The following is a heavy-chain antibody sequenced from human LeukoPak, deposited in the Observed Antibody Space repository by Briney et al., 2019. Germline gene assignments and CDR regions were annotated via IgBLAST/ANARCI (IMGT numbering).Heavy chain of an antibody. CDR1: GYTFTSYD. CDR2: VNPDSGDT. J-gene: IGHJ4*02. Sequence: ASVKVSCKASGYTFTSYDFNWVRQATGQGLEWMGWVNPDSGDTGYAQNFQGRLTITRNTSINTAYMELSSLRPEDTAVYYCARVGFPSLGYIGNWGQGTLVTVSS. D-gene: IGHD3-9*01. V-gene: IGHV1-8*01. CDR3: ARVGFPSLGYIGN.